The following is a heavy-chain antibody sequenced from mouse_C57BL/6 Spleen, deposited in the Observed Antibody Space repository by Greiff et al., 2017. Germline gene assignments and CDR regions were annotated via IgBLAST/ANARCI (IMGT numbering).Heavy chain of an antibody. V-gene: IGHV1-81*01. Sequence: QVHVKQSGAELARPGASVKLSCKASGYTFTSYGISWVNQRTGPGLEWIGEIYPRSGNTYYNEKFKGKATLTADNSSRTAYLELRSLTSEDSAVYFCARIGVTTWYFDYWGQGTTLTVSS. J-gene: IGHJ2*01. D-gene: IGHD2-2*01. CDR2: IYPRSGNT. CDR3: ARIGVTTWYFDY. CDR1: GYTFTSYG.